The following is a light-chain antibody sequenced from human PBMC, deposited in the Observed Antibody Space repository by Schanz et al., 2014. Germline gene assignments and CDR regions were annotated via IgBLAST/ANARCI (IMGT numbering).Light chain of an antibody. Sequence: EVVMTQSPATLSLFPGERATLSCRASQTIYSNSFAWYQHLPGQAPRLLILGASRRAAGIPDRFSGSGSGTEFSLTISSLEPEDFAVYYCQLPATFGQGTKVEIK. CDR3: QLPAT. V-gene: IGKV3-20*01. CDR1: QTIYSNS. J-gene: IGKJ1*01. CDR2: GAS.